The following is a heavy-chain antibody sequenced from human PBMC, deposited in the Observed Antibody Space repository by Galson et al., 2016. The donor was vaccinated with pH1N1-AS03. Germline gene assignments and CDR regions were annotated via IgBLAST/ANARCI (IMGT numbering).Heavy chain of an antibody. J-gene: IGHJ4*02. CDR1: GGSISSGGYY. CDR3: ARALKTPLPY. V-gene: IGHV4-34*01. CDR2: VNHSGDT. Sequence: SETLSLTCTVSGGSISSGGYYWSWIRQPPGKGPEWIGEVNHSGDTNYSPSLKSRVAISVDTSKNQFSLRLTSVTAADTAVYYCARALKTPLPYWGQGTLVTVSS. D-gene: IGHD4-23*01.